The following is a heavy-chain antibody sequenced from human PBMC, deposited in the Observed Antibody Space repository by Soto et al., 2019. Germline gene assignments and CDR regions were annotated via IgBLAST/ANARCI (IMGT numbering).Heavy chain of an antibody. CDR3: ARAYTGRLPRRADYYYAMDF. J-gene: IGHJ6*02. CDR2: IGAADDP. V-gene: IGHV3-13*05. D-gene: IGHD2-2*02. Sequence: GGPQRLSGASSGCPFLDYHVHWVGTVYGKGLQWVSAIGAADDPYYLGSVKGRFTISRDNAKNSVYLQMDGLRAGDSAVYYCARAYTGRLPRRADYYYAMDFWGQGTTVTV. CDR1: GCPFLDYH.